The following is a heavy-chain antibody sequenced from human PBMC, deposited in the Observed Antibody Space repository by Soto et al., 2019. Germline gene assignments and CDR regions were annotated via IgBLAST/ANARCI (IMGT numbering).Heavy chain of an antibody. J-gene: IGHJ6*02. V-gene: IGHV3-30*18. D-gene: IGHD1-26*01. Sequence: QVQLVESGGGVVQPGRSLRLSCAASGFSFSTYGMHWVRQAPGKGLEWVAVMSYDGSNTYYADSVKGRFTISRDNSENTLYLQMNSLRAEDTAVYYCAKEGSGAPRLLYYYGMDVWCQGTTVTVSS. CDR1: GFSFSTYG. CDR2: MSYDGSNT. CDR3: AKEGSGAPRLLYYYGMDV.